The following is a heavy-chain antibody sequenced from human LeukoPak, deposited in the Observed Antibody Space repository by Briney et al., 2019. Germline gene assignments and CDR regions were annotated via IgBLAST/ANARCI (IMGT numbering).Heavy chain of an antibody. CDR1: GFTFSSYE. CDR2: IRYDGSNK. D-gene: IGHD3-10*01. J-gene: IGHJ6*03. V-gene: IGHV3-30*02. Sequence: GGSLRLSCAASGFTFSSYEMNWVRQAPGKGLEWVAFIRYDGSNKYYADSVKGRFTISRDNSKNTLYLQMNSLRAEDTAVYYCAKDRKYYYGSGRPYYYYYYMDVWGKGTTVTISS. CDR3: AKDRKYYYGSGRPYYYYYYMDV.